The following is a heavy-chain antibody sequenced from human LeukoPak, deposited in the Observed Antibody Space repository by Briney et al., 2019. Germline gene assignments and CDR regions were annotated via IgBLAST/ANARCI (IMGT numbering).Heavy chain of an antibody. CDR2: INPNSGGT. J-gene: IGHJ6*02. CDR1: GYTFTGYY. Sequence: ASVKVSCKASGYTFTGYYMHWVRQAPGQGLEWMGWINPNSGGTNYAQKFQGRVTMTRDTSISTAYMELGRLRSDDTAVYYCAREPYITMVRGVISYYYYGMDVWGQGTTVTVSS. CDR3: AREPYITMVRGVISYYYYGMDV. D-gene: IGHD3-10*01. V-gene: IGHV1-2*02.